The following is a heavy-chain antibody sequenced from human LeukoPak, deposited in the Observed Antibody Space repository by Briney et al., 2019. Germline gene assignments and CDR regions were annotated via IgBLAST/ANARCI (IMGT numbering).Heavy chain of an antibody. J-gene: IGHJ4*02. CDR3: ARDSGGLYIDY. CDR2: INSDGSST. V-gene: IGHV3-74*01. D-gene: IGHD1-14*01. Sequence: GGSLRLSCAASGFTFSSYWMHWVRHAPGEGLVWVSRINSDGSSTSYADSVKGRFTISRDNAKNTLYLQMYSLRAEDTAVYYCARDSGGLYIDYWGQGTLVTVSS. CDR1: GFTFSSYW.